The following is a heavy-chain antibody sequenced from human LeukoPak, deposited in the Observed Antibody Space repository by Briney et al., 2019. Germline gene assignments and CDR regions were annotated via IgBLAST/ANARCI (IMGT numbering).Heavy chain of an antibody. Sequence: PSETLSLTCTVSGGSISSSSYYWGWIRQPPGKGLEWIGSIYYSGSTYYNPSLKSRVTISVDTSKNQFSLKLSSVTAADTAVYYCARRLSVAAGYFDYWGQGTLVTVSS. CDR1: GGSISSSSYY. CDR2: IYYSGST. CDR3: ARRLSVAAGYFDY. V-gene: IGHV4-39*07. D-gene: IGHD6-13*01. J-gene: IGHJ4*02.